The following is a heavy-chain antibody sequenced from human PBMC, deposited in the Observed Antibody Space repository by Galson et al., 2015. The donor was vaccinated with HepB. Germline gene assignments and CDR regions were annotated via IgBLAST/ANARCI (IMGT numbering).Heavy chain of an antibody. Sequence: ETLSLTCTVSGGSISNNYHWSWIRQPPGKGLEWIGYIHYSGSTNYNPSLKSRVTISVDTSKNQFSLKLTSVTAADTAVYYCARGRVGGAYWGQGTLVTVSS. J-gene: IGHJ4*02. V-gene: IGHV4-59*01. D-gene: IGHD3-16*01. CDR3: ARGRVGGAY. CDR1: GGSISNNY. CDR2: IHYSGST.